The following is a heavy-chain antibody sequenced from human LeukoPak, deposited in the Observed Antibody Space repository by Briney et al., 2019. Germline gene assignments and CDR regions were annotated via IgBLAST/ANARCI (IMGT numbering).Heavy chain of an antibody. D-gene: IGHD3-10*01. CDR1: GGSISSGGYY. CDR2: IYYSGST. J-gene: IGHJ4*02. Sequence: PSETLSLTCTVSGGSISSGGYYWSWIRQHPGKGLEWIGYIYYSGSTYYNPSLKSRVTISVDTSKNQFSLKLSSVTAADTAVYYCARYGPNYYGSGPYWGQGTLVTVSS. V-gene: IGHV4-31*03. CDR3: ARYGPNYYGSGPY.